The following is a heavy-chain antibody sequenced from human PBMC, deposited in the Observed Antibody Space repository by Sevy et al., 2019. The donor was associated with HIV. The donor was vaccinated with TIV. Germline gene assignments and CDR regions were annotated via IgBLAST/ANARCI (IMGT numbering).Heavy chain of an antibody. CDR1: GFTFSDYY. Sequence: GGSLRLSCAASGFTFSDYYMSWIRQAPGKGPEWVSYINNSSRFINYVDSVKGRFTISRDNSKNTLYLQMNSLRAEDTAVYYCAKDAAVAAPYYYYYYGMDVWGQGTTVTVSS. D-gene: IGHD6-19*01. CDR2: INNSSRFI. V-gene: IGHV3-11*06. CDR3: AKDAAVAAPYYYYYYGMDV. J-gene: IGHJ6*02.